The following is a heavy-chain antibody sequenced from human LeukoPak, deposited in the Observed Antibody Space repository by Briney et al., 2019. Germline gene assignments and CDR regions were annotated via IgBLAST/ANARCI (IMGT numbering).Heavy chain of an antibody. CDR3: ATEGGWGPTDYGDNVY. V-gene: IGHV1-18*01. CDR2: ISPYKGNT. J-gene: IGHJ4*02. CDR1: GSTFTNYG. D-gene: IGHD4-17*01. Sequence: GASVNVSCKASGSTFTNYGITWVRQAPGQGLEWMGWISPYKGNTNYAQKVQGRVTMTTDTSTSTVYMELRSLRSDDTAVYYCATEGGWGPTDYGDNVYWGQGTLVTVSS.